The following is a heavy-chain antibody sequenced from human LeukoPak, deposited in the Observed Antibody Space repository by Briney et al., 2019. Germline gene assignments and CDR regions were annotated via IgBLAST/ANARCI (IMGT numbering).Heavy chain of an antibody. V-gene: IGHV3-23*01. D-gene: IGHD1-1*01. Sequence: GGSLRLSCAASGFAFSNYAMSWVRQAPGKGLEWVSVINSGGASTYYADSVKGRFTVSRDNSKNTLYLQMNSLGAEDTAVYYCAKERAGTSPLDHWGQGTLVTVSS. CDR2: INSGGAST. CDR3: AKERAGTSPLDH. CDR1: GFAFSNYA. J-gene: IGHJ4*02.